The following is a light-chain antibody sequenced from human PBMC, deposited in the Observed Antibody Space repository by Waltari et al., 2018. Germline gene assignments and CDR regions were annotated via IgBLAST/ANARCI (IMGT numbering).Light chain of an antibody. CDR1: SGHINYT. J-gene: IGLJ3*02. Sequence: QLVLTQSPSASASLGASVKLTCTLSSGHINYTIAWHQQQPEKGPRYLMKFNNDGSHSKGDGLPFRFSASSPGSDRSLTLSRLQSEDEADYYCQTWGTDTQVFGGGTKLTVL. V-gene: IGLV4-69*01. CDR3: QTWGTDTQV. CDR2: FNNDGSH.